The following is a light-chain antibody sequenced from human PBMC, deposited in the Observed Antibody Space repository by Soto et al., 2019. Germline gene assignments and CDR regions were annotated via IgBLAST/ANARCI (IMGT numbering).Light chain of an antibody. CDR1: QSVSSY. CDR2: AAS. CDR3: QQSYSTPQT. V-gene: IGKV3-11*01. J-gene: IGKJ1*01. Sequence: EIVLTQSPATLSLSPGERATLSCRASQSVSSYLAWYQQKPGQAPKLLIYAASNLATGVPARFSGSGSGTDFTLTISSLQPEDFATYYCQQSYSTPQTFGQGTKVDIK.